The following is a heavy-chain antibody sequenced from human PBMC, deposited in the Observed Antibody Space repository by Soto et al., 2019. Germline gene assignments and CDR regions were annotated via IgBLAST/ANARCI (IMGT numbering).Heavy chain of an antibody. D-gene: IGHD3-22*01. CDR3: TTDEYITTIIVRFDY. J-gene: IGHJ4*01. Sequence: GGSLRLSCAASGFTFSNAWINWVRQAPGKGLEWVGRVKSKNDGGTTDFAAPVKGRFAISRDDSKNMVYLEMNSLQTEDTAIYYSTTDEYITTIIVRFDYWGHGSLVTVSS. CDR2: VKSKNDGGTT. CDR1: GFTFSNAW. V-gene: IGHV3-15*07.